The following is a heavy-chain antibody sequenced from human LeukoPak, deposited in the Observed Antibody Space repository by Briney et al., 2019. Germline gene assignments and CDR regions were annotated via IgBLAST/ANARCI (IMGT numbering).Heavy chain of an antibody. J-gene: IGHJ4*02. D-gene: IGHD2-15*01. CDR3: SALGYCSGGSCYSHYGGGDS. Sequence: SVKVACKASGGTFGSRAINWARQAPGEGLEWMGGIIPIFGTANYTHKFQGRVSMTADEPTATAYMELSSLRAEDTAIYCASALGYCSGGSCYSHYGGGDSWGQGTLVTVSS. V-gene: IGHV1-69*13. CDR2: IIPIFGTA. CDR1: GGTFGSRA.